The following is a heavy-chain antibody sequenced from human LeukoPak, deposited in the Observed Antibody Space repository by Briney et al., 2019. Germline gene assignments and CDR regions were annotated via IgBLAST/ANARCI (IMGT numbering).Heavy chain of an antibody. CDR2: ISGSGGST. V-gene: IGHV3-23*01. Sequence: GGSLRLSCSASGFTFNNYAMSWLRQTPGKGLEWVSAISGSGGSTYYANSVKGRFTIFRDNAKNSLYLQMNSLRAEDTAVYYCARGPYSSGWYWFDPWGQGTLVTVSS. CDR3: ARGPYSSGWYWFDP. D-gene: IGHD6-19*01. CDR1: GFTFNNYA. J-gene: IGHJ5*02.